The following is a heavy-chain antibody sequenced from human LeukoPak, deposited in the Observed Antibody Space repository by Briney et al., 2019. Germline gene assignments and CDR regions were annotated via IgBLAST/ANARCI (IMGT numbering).Heavy chain of an antibody. CDR3: AKGAAGVNRVFDY. CDR1: GFTFSSYW. CDR2: IKQDGSEK. J-gene: IGHJ4*02. V-gene: IGHV3-7*03. Sequence: GGSLRLSCAASGFTFSSYWMSWVRQAPGKGLEWVANIKQDGSEKYYVDSVKGRFTISRDNAKNSLYLQMNSLRAEDTAVYYCAKGAAGVNRVFDYWGQGTLVTVSS. D-gene: IGHD6-19*01.